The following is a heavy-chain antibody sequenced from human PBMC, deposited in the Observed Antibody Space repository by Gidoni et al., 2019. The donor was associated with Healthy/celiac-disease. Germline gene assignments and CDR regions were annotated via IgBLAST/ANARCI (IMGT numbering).Heavy chain of an antibody. V-gene: IGHV4-34*01. CDR2: INHSGST. D-gene: IGHD6-6*01. CDR3: ARERRFGSSAPIYYMDV. Sequence: QVQLQQWGAGLLKPSETLSLTCAAYGGSFSGYYWSWIRQPPGKGLEWIGEINHSGSTNYNPSLKSRVTISVDTSKNQFSLKLSSVTAADTAVYYCARERRFGSSAPIYYMDVWGKGTTVTVSS. CDR1: GGSFSGYY. J-gene: IGHJ6*03.